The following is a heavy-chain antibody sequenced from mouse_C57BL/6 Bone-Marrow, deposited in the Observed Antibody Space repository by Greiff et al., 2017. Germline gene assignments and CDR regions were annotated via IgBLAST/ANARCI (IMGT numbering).Heavy chain of an antibody. D-gene: IGHD2-2*01. J-gene: IGHJ2*01. CDR2: IYPRSGNT. CDR3: ARLGGYLWLRPYYCDY. CDR1: GYTFTSYG. Sequence: VQLQQSGAELARPGASVKLSCKASGYTFTSYGISWVKQRTGQGLEWIGEIYPRSGNTYYNEKFKGKATLTADKSSSTAYMELRSLTSEDSAVYFCARLGGYLWLRPYYCDYWGQGTTLTVSS. V-gene: IGHV1-81*01.